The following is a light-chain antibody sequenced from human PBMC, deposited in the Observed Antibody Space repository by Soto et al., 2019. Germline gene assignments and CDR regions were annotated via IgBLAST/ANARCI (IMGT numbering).Light chain of an antibody. CDR1: QSISTW. CDR3: HQYNAYPWT. Sequence: DIQMTQSPSTLSASVGDRVTITCRASQSISTWLAWYQQKPGKAPKLLIYDASTLESGVPSRFGGSGSGTEFTLTISSLQPDDFTTYYCHQYNAYPWTFGQGHKVELQ. J-gene: IGKJ1*01. V-gene: IGKV1-5*01. CDR2: DAS.